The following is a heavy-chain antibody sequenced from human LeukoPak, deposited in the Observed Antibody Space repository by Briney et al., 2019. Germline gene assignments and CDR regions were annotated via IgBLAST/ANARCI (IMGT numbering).Heavy chain of an antibody. CDR3: ARGRYYDSSGYYQIGKGGNPGLGAFDI. CDR2: INPNSGGT. J-gene: IGHJ3*02. CDR1: GYTFTGYY. Sequence: ASVKVSCEASGYTFTGYYMHWVRQAPGQGLEWMGWINPNSGGTNYAQKFQGWVTMTRDTSISTAYMELSRLRSDDTAVYYCARGRYYDSSGYYQIGKGGNPGLGAFDIWGQGTMVTVSS. D-gene: IGHD3-22*01. V-gene: IGHV1-2*04.